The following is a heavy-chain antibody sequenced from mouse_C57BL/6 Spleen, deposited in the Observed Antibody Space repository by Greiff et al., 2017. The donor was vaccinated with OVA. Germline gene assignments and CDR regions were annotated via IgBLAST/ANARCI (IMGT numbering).Heavy chain of an antibody. CDR1: GFTFSDYY. J-gene: IGHJ1*03. CDR2: INYDGSST. CDR3: ARDYYGDWYFDV. D-gene: IGHD1-1*01. Sequence: EVKLVESEGGLVQPGSSMKLSCTASGFTFSDYYMAWVRQVPEKGLEWVANINYDGSSTYYLDSLKSRFIISRDNAKNILYLQMSSLKSEDTATYYCARDYYGDWYFDVWGTGTTVTVSS. V-gene: IGHV5-16*01.